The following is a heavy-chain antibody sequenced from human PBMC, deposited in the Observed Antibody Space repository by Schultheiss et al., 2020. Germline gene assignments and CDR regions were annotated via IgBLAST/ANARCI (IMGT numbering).Heavy chain of an antibody. Sequence: SETLTLTCTVSGGSISSSSYYWGWIRQPPGKGLEWIGYIYYSGSTNYNPSLKSRVTISVDTSKNQFSLKLSSVTAADTAVYYCARELVRRVTIFGVVITYYYYYGMDVWGQGTTVTVSS. CDR2: IYYSGST. CDR1: GGSISSSSYY. D-gene: IGHD3-3*01. V-gene: IGHV4-61*05. J-gene: IGHJ6*02. CDR3: ARELVRRVTIFGVVITYYYYYGMDV.